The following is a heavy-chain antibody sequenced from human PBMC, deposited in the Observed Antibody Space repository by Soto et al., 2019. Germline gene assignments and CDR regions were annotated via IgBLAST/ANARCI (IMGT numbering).Heavy chain of an antibody. D-gene: IGHD2-15*01. CDR1: GYTFTSYD. J-gene: IGHJ6*02. Sequence: QVQLVQSGAEVKKPGASVNVSCKASGYTFTSYDINWVRQATGQGLEWMGWMNPNSGNTGYAQKFQGRVTMTRNTSISTAYMELSSLRSEDTAVYYCARGGVVAATRDFIYYYGMDVWGQGTTVTVSS. CDR3: ARGGVVAATRDFIYYYGMDV. CDR2: MNPNSGNT. V-gene: IGHV1-8*01.